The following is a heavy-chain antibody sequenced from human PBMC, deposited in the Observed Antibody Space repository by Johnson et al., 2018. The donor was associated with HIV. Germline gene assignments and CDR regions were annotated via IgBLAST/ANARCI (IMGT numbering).Heavy chain of an antibody. D-gene: IGHD1-26*01. Sequence: EVQLVESGGGLIQPGGSLRLSCAASGFAVSSNYMSWVRQAPGKGLEWVSAISGSGGSTYYADSVKGRFTISRDNSKNTLYLQMNSLRAEDTAVYYCAKGVRWELRDSLDIWGQGTMVTVSS. J-gene: IGHJ3*02. CDR1: GFAVSSNY. CDR2: ISGSGGST. V-gene: IGHV3-23*04. CDR3: AKGVRWELRDSLDI.